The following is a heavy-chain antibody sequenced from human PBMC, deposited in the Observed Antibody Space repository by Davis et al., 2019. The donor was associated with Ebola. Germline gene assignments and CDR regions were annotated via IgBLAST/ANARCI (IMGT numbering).Heavy chain of an antibody. J-gene: IGHJ4*02. CDR3: AKVDYGDY. CDR2: IGYGGANI. D-gene: IGHD3-16*01. V-gene: IGHV3-23*01. Sequence: GESLKISCAASGFTFSSYSMTWVRQTPGKGLEWVSVIGYGGANIQYADFVKGRFTISRDNSKNTLYLQMDSLRAEDTAIYFCAKVDYGDYWGQGTLVTVSS. CDR1: GFTFSSYS.